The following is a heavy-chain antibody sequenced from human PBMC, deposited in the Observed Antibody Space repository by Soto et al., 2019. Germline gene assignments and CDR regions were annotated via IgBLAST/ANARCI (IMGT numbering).Heavy chain of an antibody. CDR3: AKEAYYDSRGFYTKVYYFDH. J-gene: IGHJ4*02. Sequence: ASVKVACKASGYTFTSYAMHWVRQAPGQRLEWMGWINAGNGNTKYSQKFQGRVTITRDTSASTAYMELSSLRAEDTAAYYCAKEAYYDSRGFYTKVYYFDHWGQGTLVTVSS. D-gene: IGHD3-22*01. V-gene: IGHV1-3*01. CDR2: INAGNGNT. CDR1: GYTFTSYA.